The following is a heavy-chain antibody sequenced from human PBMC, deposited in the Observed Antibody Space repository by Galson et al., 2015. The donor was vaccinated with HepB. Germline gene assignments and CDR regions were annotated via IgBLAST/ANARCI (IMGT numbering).Heavy chain of an antibody. CDR2: ISGSLGTM. D-gene: IGHD3-16*01. CDR1: GFTFSSFS. CDR3: ARDSPSYSACFDY. V-gene: IGHV3-48*01. J-gene: IGHJ4*02. Sequence: SLRLSCAASGFTFSSFSMNWVRQAPGKGLEWISYISGSLGTMYYADSVKGRFTISRDNGRNLVYLQMNSLRAEDTAVYYCARDSPSYSACFDYWGQGALVTVSS.